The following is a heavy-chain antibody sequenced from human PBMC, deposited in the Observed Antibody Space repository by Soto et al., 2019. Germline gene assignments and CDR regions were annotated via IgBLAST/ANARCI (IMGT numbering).Heavy chain of an antibody. CDR3: ATAREGTVRGVTAVNWFDP. D-gene: IGHD3-10*01. CDR2: ISSSSSYI. V-gene: IGHV3-21*04. CDR1: GFTFSSYS. Sequence: EVQLVESGGGLVKPGGSLRLSCAASGFTFSSYSMNWVRQAPGKGLEWVSSISSSSSYIYYADSVKGRFTISRDNAKNSLYLQRNGLGADDTPVYYCATAREGTVRGVTAVNWFDPWGQGAPVTVSS. J-gene: IGHJ5*02.